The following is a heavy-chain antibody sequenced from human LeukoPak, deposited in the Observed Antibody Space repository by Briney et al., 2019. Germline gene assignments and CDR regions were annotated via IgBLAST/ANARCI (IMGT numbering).Heavy chain of an antibody. Sequence: GSLRLSCAAAGFTFSSYSMNWVRQAPGKGLEWVSYISSSSSTIYYSDSVKGRFTISRDNAKNSLYLQMNSLRAEDTAVYYCARGDTTLDYWGQGTLVTVSS. V-gene: IGHV3-48*01. J-gene: IGHJ4*02. CDR3: ARGDTTLDY. D-gene: IGHD1-1*01. CDR1: GFTFSSYS. CDR2: ISSSSSTI.